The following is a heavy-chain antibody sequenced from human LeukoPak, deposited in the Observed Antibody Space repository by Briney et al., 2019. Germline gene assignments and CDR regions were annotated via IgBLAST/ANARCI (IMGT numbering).Heavy chain of an antibody. D-gene: IGHD3-10*01. V-gene: IGHV1-69*13. CDR2: IIPIFGTA. CDR3: ARRRLLWFGELWRHNWFDP. Sequence: SVKVSCKASGGTFSSYAISWVRQAPGQGLEWMGGIIPIFGTANYAQKFQGRVTITADESTSTAYMELSSLRSEDTAVYYCARRRLLWFGELWRHNWFDPWGQGTLVTVSS. J-gene: IGHJ5*02. CDR1: GGTFSSYA.